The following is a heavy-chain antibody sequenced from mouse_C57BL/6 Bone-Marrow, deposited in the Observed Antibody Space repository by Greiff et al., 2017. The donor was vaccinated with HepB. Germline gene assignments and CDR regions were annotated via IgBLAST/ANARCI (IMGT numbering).Heavy chain of an antibody. J-gene: IGHJ1*03. D-gene: IGHD1-1*01. CDR1: GFTFSNYW. Sequence: EVQRVESGGGLVQPGGSMKLSCVASGFTFSNYWMNWVRQSPEKGLEWVAQIRLKSDNYATHYAESVKGRFTISRDDSKSSVYLQMNNLRAEDTGIYYCTGRGSSWYFDVWGTGTTVTVSS. CDR2: IRLKSDNYAT. CDR3: TGRGSSWYFDV. V-gene: IGHV6-3*01.